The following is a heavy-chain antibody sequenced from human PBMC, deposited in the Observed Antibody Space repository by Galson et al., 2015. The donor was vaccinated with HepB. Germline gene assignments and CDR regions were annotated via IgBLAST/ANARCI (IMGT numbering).Heavy chain of an antibody. J-gene: IGHJ6*02. V-gene: IGHV3-7*03. CDR3: ARTANYDYYYYGMDV. CDR2: IKQDGSEK. Sequence: SLRLSCAASGFTFSSYWMSWVRQAPGKGLEWVANIKQDGSEKYYVDSVKGRFTISRDNAKDSLYLQMNSLRAEDTAVYYCARTANYDYYYYGMDVWGQGTTVTVSS. CDR1: GFTFSSYW. D-gene: IGHD1-7*01.